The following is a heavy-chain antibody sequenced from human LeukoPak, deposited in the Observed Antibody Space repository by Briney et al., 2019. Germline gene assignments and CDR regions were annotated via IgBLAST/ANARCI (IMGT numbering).Heavy chain of an antibody. CDR2: IYSGGST. CDR3: ACSSWPHTGYYYYYGMDV. D-gene: IGHD6-13*01. CDR1: GFTVSSNY. Sequence: GGPLRLSCAASGFTVSSNYMSWVRQAPGKGLEWVSVIYSGGSTYYADSVKGRFTISRHNSKNTLYLQMNSLRAEDTAVYYCACSSWPHTGYYYYYGMDVWGQGTTVTVSS. V-gene: IGHV3-53*04. J-gene: IGHJ6*02.